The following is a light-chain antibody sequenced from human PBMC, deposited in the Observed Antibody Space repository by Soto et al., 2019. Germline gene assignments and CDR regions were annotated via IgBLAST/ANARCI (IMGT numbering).Light chain of an antibody. V-gene: IGKV3-15*01. CDR1: QSVSSN. J-gene: IGKJ4*01. CDR2: GAS. Sequence: ELVMTESPATLSVSPGERATLSCRASQSVSSNLAWYQQKPGQAPRLLIYGASTRATGITARFRGSGSGTEFTLTISSLQSEDYAVYYCQQYNNWPLTVGGGTKVEIK. CDR3: QQYNNWPLT.